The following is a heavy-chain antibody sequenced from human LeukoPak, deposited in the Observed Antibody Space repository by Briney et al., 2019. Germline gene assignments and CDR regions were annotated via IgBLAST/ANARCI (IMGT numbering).Heavy chain of an antibody. CDR3: ARSGLIPWFSSSSVPIYMDV. Sequence: GSLRLSCAASGFTFSSYAMHWVRQPPGKGLEWIAYIYSSGHTISNPSLQSRVTMSLDTSRNQFSLKLSSVTAADTAVYYCARSGLIPWFSSSSVPIYMDVWGQGTTVTVSS. V-gene: IGHV4-59*08. J-gene: IGHJ6*02. CDR1: GFTFSSYA. CDR2: IYSSGHT. D-gene: IGHD6-6*01.